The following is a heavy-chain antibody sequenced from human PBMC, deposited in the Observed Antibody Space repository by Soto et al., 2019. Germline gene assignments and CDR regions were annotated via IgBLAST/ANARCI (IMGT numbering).Heavy chain of an antibody. J-gene: IGHJ4*02. CDR3: ARGGRYDILNGYYGFAY. Sequence: QVQLVESGGGLVKPGVSLRLSCAASGFTFSDYYMSWIRQAPGKWLEWGSYISSSGSTIYYADSVKGRFTISRDNAKNSRYLQMNSLRAEDTAVYYCARGGRYDILNGYYGFAYWGQGTLVTVSS. CDR2: ISSSGSTI. V-gene: IGHV3-11*01. D-gene: IGHD3-9*01. CDR1: GFTFSDYY.